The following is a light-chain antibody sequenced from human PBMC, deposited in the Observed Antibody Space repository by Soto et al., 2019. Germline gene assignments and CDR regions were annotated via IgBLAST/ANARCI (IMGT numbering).Light chain of an antibody. V-gene: IGLV2-14*01. CDR1: NSDVGAYNY. J-gene: IGLJ3*02. Sequence: QSALTQPASVSGSPGQSITISCTETNSDVGAYNYVSWFQQHPGKAPKLIIFEVTNRPSGVSHRFSGSKSANTASLTISGLQTEDEADYYCLSYTITSVLVFGGGTKLTVL. CDR3: LSYTITSVLV. CDR2: EVT.